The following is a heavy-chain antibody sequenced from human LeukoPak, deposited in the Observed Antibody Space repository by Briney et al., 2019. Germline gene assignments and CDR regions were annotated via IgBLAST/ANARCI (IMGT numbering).Heavy chain of an antibody. CDR3: ARDNGGSLDH. Sequence: GGSLRLSCAASGFTLSSYWMAWVRQAPGKGLEWVANIKHDESEKYYAESVRGRFTISRENAKNSLYLQMNSLRAEDTALYCCARDNGGSLDHWGQGTLLTVSS. CDR1: GFTLSSYW. V-gene: IGHV3-7*03. J-gene: IGHJ4*02. D-gene: IGHD4-23*01. CDR2: IKHDESEK.